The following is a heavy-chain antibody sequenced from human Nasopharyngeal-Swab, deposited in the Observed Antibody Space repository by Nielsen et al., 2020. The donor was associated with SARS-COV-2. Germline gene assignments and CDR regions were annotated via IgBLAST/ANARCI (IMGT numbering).Heavy chain of an antibody. CDR3: VREGGTSGRAGYFDY. CDR1: GISFRTSV. V-gene: IGHV3-30-3*01. CDR2: IAIDGSNYE. Sequence: GESLKISCVGSGISFRTSVIQWVRQAPGKGLEWVAVIAIDGSNYEQYADSVRSRFSISRDTYENTLHLQLNSLREEDTAVYYCVREGGTSGRAGYFDYWGQGTLVTVTS. J-gene: IGHJ4*02. D-gene: IGHD2-2*01.